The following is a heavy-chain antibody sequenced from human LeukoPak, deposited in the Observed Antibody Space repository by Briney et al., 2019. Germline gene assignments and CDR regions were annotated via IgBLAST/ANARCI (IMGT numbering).Heavy chain of an antibody. D-gene: IGHD6-19*01. V-gene: IGHV4-59*01. J-gene: IGHJ4*02. CDR3: ARGGWSHDY. CDR1: GGSISSYY. Sequence: SETLSLTCTVSGGSISSYYWSWIRQPPGKGLEWIGYIHYSGSTNCNSSLTSRVTISVDTSKNQFSLKLTSVSAADTAVYYCARGGWSHDYWGQGTLVTVSS. CDR2: IHYSGST.